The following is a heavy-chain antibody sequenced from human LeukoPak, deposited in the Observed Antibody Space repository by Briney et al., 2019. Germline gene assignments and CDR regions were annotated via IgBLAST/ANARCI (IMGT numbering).Heavy chain of an antibody. CDR3: AKDAQRGFDYSNSLEY. CDR1: GLTYSHYG. CDR2: IWSDATEK. J-gene: IGHJ4*02. V-gene: IGHV3-33*06. Sequence: GGSLRLSCAASGLTYSHYGMHWVRQAPGKGLEWVAVIWSDATEKYYGDAVKGRFTISRDNSRNTLYLQMNSLRVEDTAVYYCAKDAQRGFDYSNSLEYWGQGTLVTVSS. D-gene: IGHD4-11*01.